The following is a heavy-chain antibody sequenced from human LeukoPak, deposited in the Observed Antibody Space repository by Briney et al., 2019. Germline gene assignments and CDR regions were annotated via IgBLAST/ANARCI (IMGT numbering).Heavy chain of an antibody. CDR3: ARVHDLGWFDP. CDR1: GFTVRNNY. V-gene: IGHV3-66*01. Sequence: GGSLRLSCAASGFTVRNNYMSWVRQAPGKGLEWVSLIYSGGSTYYADSVKGRFTISRDNSNNTVYLQMNSLRAEDMAVYYCARVHDLGWFDPWGQGTLVTVSS. J-gene: IGHJ5*02. D-gene: IGHD1-1*01. CDR2: IYSGGST.